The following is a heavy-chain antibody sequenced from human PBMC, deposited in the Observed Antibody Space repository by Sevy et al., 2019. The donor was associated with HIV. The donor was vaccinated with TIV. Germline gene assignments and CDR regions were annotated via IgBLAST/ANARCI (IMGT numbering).Heavy chain of an antibody. CDR2: IYPDDSNT. J-gene: IGHJ5*02. D-gene: IGHD1-1*01. Sequence: GESLKISCKGSGYNFLDYWIGWVRQMPGKGLEWMGIIYPDDSNTRYSPSFQGQVTISADKSIKTAYLQWSSLKASDTAMYYCARFAALALEHNRFDPWGQGTLVTVSS. CDR3: ARFAALALEHNRFDP. V-gene: IGHV5-51*01. CDR1: GYNFLDYW.